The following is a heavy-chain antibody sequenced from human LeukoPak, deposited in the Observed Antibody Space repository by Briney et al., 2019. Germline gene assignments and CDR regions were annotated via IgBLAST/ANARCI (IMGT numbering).Heavy chain of an antibody. J-gene: IGHJ5*02. CDR3: ARVIGYSGYEDVWFDP. CDR2: MYYSGST. Sequence: SETLSLTCTASGDSISSSRYYWGWIRQPPGKGLEWIGTMYYSGSTYNNPSLRSRVTMSVDTSKNQFSLKLSSVTAADTAVYYCARVIGYSGYEDVWFDPWGQGTLVTVSS. CDR1: GDSISSSRYY. V-gene: IGHV4-39*01. D-gene: IGHD5-12*01.